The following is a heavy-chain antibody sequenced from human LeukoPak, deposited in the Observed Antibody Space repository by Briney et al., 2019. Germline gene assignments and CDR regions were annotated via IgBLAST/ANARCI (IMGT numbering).Heavy chain of an antibody. D-gene: IGHD6-19*01. CDR2: INPNSGGT. CDR1: GYTFTGYY. CDR3: ARLSGYSSGWLHGADAFDI. Sequence: VASVKVSCKASGYTFTGYYMHWGRQAPGQGLEWMGRINPNSGGTNYAQKFQGRVTMTRDTSINTAYMELSRLRSDDTAVYYCARLSGYSSGWLHGADAFDIWGQGTMVTVSS. J-gene: IGHJ3*02. V-gene: IGHV1-2*06.